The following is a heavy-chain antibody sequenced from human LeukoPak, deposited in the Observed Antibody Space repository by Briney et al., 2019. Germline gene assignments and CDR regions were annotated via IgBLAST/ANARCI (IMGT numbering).Heavy chain of an antibody. Sequence: SEALSLTCTVSGGSISSYYWSWIRQPPGKGLEWIGYIHYSGSTDYNPSLKSRVTISVDTSKNQFSLKLSSVTAADTAMYYCARAPLALIVFDIWGQGTMVTVSS. CDR1: GGSISSYY. J-gene: IGHJ3*02. V-gene: IGHV4-59*01. CDR3: ARAPLALIVFDI. CDR2: IHYSGST. D-gene: IGHD2-21*01.